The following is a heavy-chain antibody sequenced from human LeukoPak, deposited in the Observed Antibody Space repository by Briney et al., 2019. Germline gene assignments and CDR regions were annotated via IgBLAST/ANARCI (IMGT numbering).Heavy chain of an antibody. D-gene: IGHD6-19*01. V-gene: IGHV1-8*01. CDR1: GYTFTSYD. Sequence: ASVKVSCKASGYTFTSYDINWVRQATGQGLEWMGWMNPNSGNTRYAQKFQGRVTMTRNTSISTAYMELSSLRSEDTAVYYCARGRGAVAGSSFDPWGQGTLVTVSS. CDR3: ARGRGAVAGSSFDP. J-gene: IGHJ5*02. CDR2: MNPNSGNT.